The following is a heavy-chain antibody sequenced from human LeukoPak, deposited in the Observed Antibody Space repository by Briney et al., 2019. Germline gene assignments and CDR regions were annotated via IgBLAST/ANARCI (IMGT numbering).Heavy chain of an antibody. CDR1: GGTFSSYA. CDR3: ARVRITMVRGVKVGFGYFDY. CDR2: IIPIFGTA. J-gene: IGHJ4*02. D-gene: IGHD3-10*01. V-gene: IGHV1-69*06. Sequence: GASVKVSCKASGGTFSSYAISWVRQAPGQGLEWMGGIIPIFGTANYAQKFQGRVTITADKSTSTVYMELSSLRSDDTAVYYCARVRITMVRGVKVGFGYFDYWGQGTLVTVSS.